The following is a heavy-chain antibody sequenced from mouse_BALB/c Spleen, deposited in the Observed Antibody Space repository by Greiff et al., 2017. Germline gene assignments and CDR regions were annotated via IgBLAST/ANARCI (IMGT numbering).Heavy chain of an antibody. D-gene: IGHD2-3*01. V-gene: IGHV1-54*01. J-gene: IGHJ4*01. CDR3: AREMDYYAMDY. Sequence: QVQLQQSGAELVRPGTSVKVSCKASGYAFTNYLIEWVKQRPGQGLEWIGVINPGSGGTNYNEKFKGKATLTADKSSSTAYMQLSSLTSDDSAVYFCAREMDYYAMDYWGQGTSVTVSS. CDR1: GYAFTNYL. CDR2: INPGSGGT.